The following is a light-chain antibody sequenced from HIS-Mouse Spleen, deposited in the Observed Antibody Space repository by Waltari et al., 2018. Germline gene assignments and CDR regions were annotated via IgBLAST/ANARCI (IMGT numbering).Light chain of an antibody. J-gene: IGLJ2*01. CDR2: DVS. CDR1: SSDVGGYTY. V-gene: IGLV2-11*01. Sequence: QSALTQPRSVSGSPGQSVTISCTGTSSDVGGYTYVSWYQQHPGNAPKLMIYDVSKRPSGVPDRFSGSKSGNTASLTISGLQAEDEADYYCCSYAGSYTVVFGGGTKLTVL. CDR3: CSYAGSYTVV.